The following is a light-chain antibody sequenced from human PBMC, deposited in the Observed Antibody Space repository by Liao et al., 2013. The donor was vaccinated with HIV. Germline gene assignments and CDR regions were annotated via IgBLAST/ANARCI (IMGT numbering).Light chain of an antibody. V-gene: IGLV3-1*01. CDR1: KLGDKY. CDR2: QDF. CDR3: QVWDSTGDHPYWV. J-gene: IGLJ3*02. Sequence: SYELTQPPSVSVSPGQTASITCSGDKLGDKYASWYQQKPGQSPVLVIYQDFKRPSGIPERFSGSKSGNTATLTISKVEAGDEADYYCQVWDSTGDHPYWVFGGGTKLTV.